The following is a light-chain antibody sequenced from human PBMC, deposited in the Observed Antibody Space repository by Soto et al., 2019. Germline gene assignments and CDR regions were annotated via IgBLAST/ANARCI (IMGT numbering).Light chain of an antibody. Sequence: EIVLTQSPGTLSLSPGERATLSCSASQSVSSSYLDWYQQKPGQAPMLLIYGASSRATGIPDRFSGSGSGTDFTLTISRLEPEDFAVYYCQQYGSSPPYTFVQGTKVDIK. J-gene: IGKJ2*01. CDR1: QSVSSSY. CDR2: GAS. CDR3: QQYGSSPPYT. V-gene: IGKV3-20*01.